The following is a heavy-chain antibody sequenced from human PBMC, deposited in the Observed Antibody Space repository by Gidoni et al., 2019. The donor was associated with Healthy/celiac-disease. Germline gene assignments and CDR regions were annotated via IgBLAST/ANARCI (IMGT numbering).Heavy chain of an antibody. Sequence: EVQLVESGGGLVKPGGSLRLSCAASGFPFSSYSMNWVRQAPGKGLEWVSSISSSSSYIYYADSVKGRFTISRDNAKNSLYLQMNSLRAEDTAVYYCARGDSAVAGLFDYWGQGTLVTVSS. D-gene: IGHD6-19*01. CDR1: GFPFSSYS. V-gene: IGHV3-21*01. CDR3: ARGDSAVAGLFDY. CDR2: ISSSSSYI. J-gene: IGHJ4*02.